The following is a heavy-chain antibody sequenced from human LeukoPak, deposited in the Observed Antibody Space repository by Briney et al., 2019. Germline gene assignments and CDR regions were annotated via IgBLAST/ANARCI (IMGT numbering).Heavy chain of an antibody. V-gene: IGHV3-23*01. D-gene: IGHD2-2*01. CDR2: ISGSGGST. J-gene: IGHJ4*02. CDR3: AKLKVLVVPAATDY. CDR1: GFTFSSYA. Sequence: GGSLRLSCAASGFTFSSYAMSWLRQAPGKGLEGVSAISGSGGSTYYADSVKGRFTISRDNSKNTLYLQMHSLRGEDTAVYYCAKLKVLVVPAATDYWGQGTLVTVSS.